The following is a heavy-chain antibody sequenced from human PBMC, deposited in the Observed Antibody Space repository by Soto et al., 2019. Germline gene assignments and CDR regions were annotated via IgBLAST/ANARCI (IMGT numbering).Heavy chain of an antibody. Sequence: QVQLVESGGGVVQPGRSLRLSCAASGFTCSSFGIHWVRKAPGQGLEWVAVTSYDESNKDYADSVEGRFTISRDNSMNTVYLQMNSLRPEDMAVYYCAKERGYIYVPRHRGFDSWGKGTLVPVSS. D-gene: IGHD5-18*01. V-gene: IGHV3-30*18. CDR2: TSYDESNK. CDR3: AKERGYIYVPRHRGFDS. CDR1: GFTCSSFG. J-gene: IGHJ5*01.